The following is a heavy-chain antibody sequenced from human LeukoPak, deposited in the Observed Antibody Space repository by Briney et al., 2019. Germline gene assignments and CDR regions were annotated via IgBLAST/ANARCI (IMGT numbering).Heavy chain of an antibody. CDR3: ARSLGSSGYQDY. D-gene: IGHD3-22*01. J-gene: IGHJ4*02. V-gene: IGHV3-21*01. CDR1: GFTFSTYN. Sequence: GGSLRLSCAASGFTFSTYNMNWVRQAPGKGLEWVSSISSTSSYIYYADSVKGRFTISRDNAKNSLYLQMNSLRAEDTAVYYCARSLGSSGYQDYWGQGTLVTVSS. CDR2: ISSTSSYI.